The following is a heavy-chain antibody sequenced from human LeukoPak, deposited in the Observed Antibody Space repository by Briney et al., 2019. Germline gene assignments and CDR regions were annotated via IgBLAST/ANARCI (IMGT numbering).Heavy chain of an antibody. CDR3: ARIYSSSWYPLGY. D-gene: IGHD6-13*01. CDR2: INPNSGGT. J-gene: IGHJ4*02. V-gene: IGHV1-2*02. CDR1: GYTFTGYY. Sequence: RRASVKVSCKASGYTFTGYYMHWVRQAPGQGLEWMGWINPNSGGTNYAQKFQGRVTMTRDTSISTAYMELSRLRSDDTAVYYCARIYSSSWYPLGYWGQGTLVTVSS.